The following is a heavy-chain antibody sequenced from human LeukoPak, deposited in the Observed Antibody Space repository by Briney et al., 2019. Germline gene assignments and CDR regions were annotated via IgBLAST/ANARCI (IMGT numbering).Heavy chain of an antibody. CDR2: LSYDGNNK. CDR1: GFTFRSYA. CDR3: ARDRGTYYIDY. Sequence: GRSLRLSCAASGFTFRSYAMHWVRQAPGEGLEWVAILSYDGNNKYYADSVKGRFTISRDNSKNTLYLQTNSLRVEDTAVYYCARDRGTYYIDYWGQGTLVTVSS. J-gene: IGHJ4*02. V-gene: IGHV3-30-3*01. D-gene: IGHD1-26*01.